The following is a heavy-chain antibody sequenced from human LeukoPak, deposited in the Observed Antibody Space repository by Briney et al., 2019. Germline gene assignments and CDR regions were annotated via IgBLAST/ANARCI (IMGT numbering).Heavy chain of an antibody. D-gene: IGHD6-13*01. CDR2: IYSSGST. CDR3: ARDSAAGTPFGY. Sequence: SETLSLTCTVSGGSISSYYWSWIRQPPGKGLEWIGYIYSSGSTNYNPSLKSRVTISVDTSKNQFSLKLSSVTAADTAVYYCARDSAAGTPFGYWGQGTLVTVPS. J-gene: IGHJ4*02. V-gene: IGHV4-59*01. CDR1: GGSISSYY.